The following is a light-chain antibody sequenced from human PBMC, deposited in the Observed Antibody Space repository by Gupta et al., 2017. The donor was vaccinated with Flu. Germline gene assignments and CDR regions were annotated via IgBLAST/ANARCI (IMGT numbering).Light chain of an antibody. J-gene: IGLJ3*02. CDR3: HVWHSRADHRYWG. V-gene: IGLV3-21*03. CDR1: GIGSKT. Sequence: SFVLTQPPSVSVAPGKTARIACGGNGIGSKTVHWYQQKPGQDPVLVGYDDSLRPSGIAAPFSGSNYGNTATLTTRTVEAGEEADYVGHVWHSRADHRYWGFGGGTKVTVL. CDR2: DDS.